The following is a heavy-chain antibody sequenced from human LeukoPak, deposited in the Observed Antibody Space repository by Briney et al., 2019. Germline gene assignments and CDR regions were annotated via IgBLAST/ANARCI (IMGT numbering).Heavy chain of an antibody. CDR2: ISTSSSYI. CDR1: GFTLKTYS. CDR3: ARGGVYYYYYYMDV. V-gene: IGHV3-21*01. Sequence: GGSLRLSCAASGFTLKTYSMNWVRQAPGKGLEWVSSISTSSSYIYYADSVKGRFTISRDNAKNSLYLQMNSLRAEDTAVYYCARGGVYYYYYYMDVWGKGTTVTVSS. J-gene: IGHJ6*03. D-gene: IGHD1-26*01.